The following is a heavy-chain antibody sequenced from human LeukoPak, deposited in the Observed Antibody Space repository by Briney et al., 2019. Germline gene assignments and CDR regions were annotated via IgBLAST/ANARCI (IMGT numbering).Heavy chain of an antibody. CDR2: ISYDGSNK. J-gene: IGHJ4*02. V-gene: IGHV3-30-3*01. CDR1: GFTFSSYA. Sequence: GSLRLSCAASGFTFSSYAMHWVRQAPGKGLEWVAVISYDGSNKYYADSVKGRFTISRDNSKNTLYLQMSSLRAEDTAVYYCARVGLDYGDYLFDYWGQGTLVTVSS. CDR3: ARVGLDYGDYLFDY. D-gene: IGHD4-17*01.